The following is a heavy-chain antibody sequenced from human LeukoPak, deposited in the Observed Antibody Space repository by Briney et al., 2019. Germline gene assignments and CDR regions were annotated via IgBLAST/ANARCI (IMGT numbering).Heavy chain of an antibody. V-gene: IGHV3-15*01. CDR3: TTDLLVVVVAATPGY. Sequence: GGSLRLSCAASGFTFSNAWMSWVRQAPGKGLEWVGRIKSKTDGGTTDYAAPVKGGFTISRDDSKNTLYLQMNGLKTEDTAVYYCTTDLLVVVVAATPGYWGQGTLVTVSS. J-gene: IGHJ4*02. D-gene: IGHD2-15*01. CDR1: GFTFSNAW. CDR2: IKSKTDGGTT.